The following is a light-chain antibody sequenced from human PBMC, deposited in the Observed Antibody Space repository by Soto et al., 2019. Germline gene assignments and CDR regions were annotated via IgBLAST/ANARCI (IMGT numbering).Light chain of an antibody. J-gene: IGKJ1*01. CDR3: QQYDGSPPWT. Sequence: EIVLTQSPGTLSFSPGERATLSCRASQSVSSTSLAWYQQKPGQAPRLLIYGASNRATGIPDRFSGSGSGTGFTLTISRLEPEDFAVYYCQQYDGSPPWTFGLGTKV. CDR1: QSVSSTS. CDR2: GAS. V-gene: IGKV3-20*01.